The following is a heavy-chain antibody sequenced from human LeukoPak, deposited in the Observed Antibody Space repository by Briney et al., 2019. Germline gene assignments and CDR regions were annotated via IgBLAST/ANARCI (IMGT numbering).Heavy chain of an antibody. J-gene: IGHJ4*02. Sequence: GASVKVSCKASGYILNDYVFSWVRQGPGQGLEWMGWINTYSGNRNYAQKFQGRVTMTEDTSTDTAYMELSSLRSEDTAVYYCATDLWCSSTSCYVFDYWGQGTLVTVSS. D-gene: IGHD2-2*01. V-gene: IGHV1-18*01. CDR2: INTYSGNR. CDR3: ATDLWCSSTSCYVFDY. CDR1: GYILNDYV.